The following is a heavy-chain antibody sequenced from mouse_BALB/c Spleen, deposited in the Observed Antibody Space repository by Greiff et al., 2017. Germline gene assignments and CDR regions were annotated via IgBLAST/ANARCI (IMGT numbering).Heavy chain of an antibody. J-gene: IGHJ4*01. CDR1: GFSLSTSGMG. Sequence: QVTLKVSGPGLLQPSQTLSLTCSFSGFSLSTSGMGVGWIRQPSGKGLEWLAHIWCDDDKCYNPALKSRLTISKDTSSNQVFLKIASVDTADTATYYCARNGNPSPMDYWGQGTSVTVSA. D-gene: IGHD2-1*01. CDR3: ARNGNPSPMDY. CDR2: IWCDDDK. V-gene: IGHV8-8*01.